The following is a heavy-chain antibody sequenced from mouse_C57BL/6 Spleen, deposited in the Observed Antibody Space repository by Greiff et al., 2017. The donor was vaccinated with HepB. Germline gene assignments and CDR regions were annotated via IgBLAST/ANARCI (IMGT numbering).Heavy chain of an antibody. V-gene: IGHV1-81*01. CDR1: GYTFTSYG. Sequence: QVQLQQSGAELARPGASVKLSCKASGYTFTSYGISWVKQRTGQGLEWIGEIYPRSGNTNYNEKFKGKATLTADKSSSTAYMELRSLTSEDSAVYFCAREDYYGSSYGWYFDVWGTGTTVTVSS. CDR3: AREDYYGSSYGWYFDV. J-gene: IGHJ1*03. D-gene: IGHD1-1*01. CDR2: IYPRSGNT.